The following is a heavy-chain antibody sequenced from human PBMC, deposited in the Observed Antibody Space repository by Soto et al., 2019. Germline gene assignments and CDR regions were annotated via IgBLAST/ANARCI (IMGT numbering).Heavy chain of an antibody. CDR2: IIPIFGTA. J-gene: IGHJ4*02. CDR1: GYTFTSYA. CDR3: ARDCTNGVCFGFDY. D-gene: IGHD2-8*01. V-gene: IGHV1-69*13. Sequence: SVKVSCTDSGYTFTSYAMHWVRQAPGQRLEWMGGIIPIFGTANYAQKFQGRVTITADESTSTAYMELSSLRSEDTAVYYCARDCTNGVCFGFDYWGQGTLVTVSS.